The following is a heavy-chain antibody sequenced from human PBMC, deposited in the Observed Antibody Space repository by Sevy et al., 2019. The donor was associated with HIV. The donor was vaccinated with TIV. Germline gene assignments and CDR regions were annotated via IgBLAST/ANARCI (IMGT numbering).Heavy chain of an antibody. CDR3: AKDGFDNWAYYFDY. CDR2: ISGSGGST. D-gene: IGHD1-20*01. Sequence: GGSLRLSCAASGFTFSSYAMSWVRQAPGKGLEWVSAISGSGGSTYYADSVKGRFTISRDNSKNRLYLQMNSLRAEDTAVYYCAKDGFDNWAYYFDYWGQGTLVTVSS. J-gene: IGHJ4*02. CDR1: GFTFSSYA. V-gene: IGHV3-23*01.